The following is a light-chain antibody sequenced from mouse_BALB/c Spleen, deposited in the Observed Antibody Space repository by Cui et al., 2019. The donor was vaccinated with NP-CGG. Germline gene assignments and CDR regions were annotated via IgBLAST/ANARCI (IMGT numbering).Light chain of an antibody. CDR2: GTN. CDR1: TGAVTTSNY. J-gene: IGLJ1*01. Sequence: QAVVTLRSALPKSPGEPVTLTCRSSTGAVTTSNYANWVQEKPDHLFTGLIGGTNNRAPGVPARFSGSLIGDKAALTITGAQTEDEAIYFCALWYSNHWVFGGGTKLTVV. CDR3: ALWYSNHWV. V-gene: IGLV1*01.